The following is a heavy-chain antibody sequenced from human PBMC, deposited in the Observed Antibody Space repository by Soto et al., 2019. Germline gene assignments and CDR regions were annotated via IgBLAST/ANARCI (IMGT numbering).Heavy chain of an antibody. CDR2: IVLGNGNT. CDR3: ATRIGNIGWYWRDT. J-gene: IGHJ5*02. CDR1: GFTFSSSA. V-gene: IGHV1-58*01. D-gene: IGHD6-19*01. Sequence: QMQLVQSGPEVKRPGTSLKVSCKASGFTFSSSAVQWVRQARGQRLEWIGWIVLGNGNTNYAQKFQERVTITRDMSTSTAYMEVRSLTFEDTAVYYCATRIGNIGWYWRDTCGQGSLVTVSS.